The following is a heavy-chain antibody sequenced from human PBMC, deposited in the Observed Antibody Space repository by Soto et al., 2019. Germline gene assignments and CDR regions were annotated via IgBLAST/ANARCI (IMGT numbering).Heavy chain of an antibody. V-gene: IGHV4-34*01. Sequence: SETLSLTCAVYGGSFSGYYWSWIRQPPGKGLEWIGEINHSGSTNYNPSLKSRVTISVDTSKNQFSLKLSSVTAADTAVYYCARGSYSSSKRVYYYYGMDVWGQGTTVTVFS. CDR1: GGSFSGYY. CDR2: INHSGST. J-gene: IGHJ6*02. CDR3: ARGSYSSSKRVYYYYGMDV. D-gene: IGHD6-6*01.